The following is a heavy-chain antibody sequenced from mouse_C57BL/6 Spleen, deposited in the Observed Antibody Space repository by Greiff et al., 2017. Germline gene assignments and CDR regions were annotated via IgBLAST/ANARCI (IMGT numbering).Heavy chain of an antibody. V-gene: IGHV5-16*01. J-gene: IGHJ2*01. Sequence: EVMLVESEGGLVQPGSSMKLSCTASGFTFSDYYMAWVRQVPEKGLEWVANINYDGSSTYYLDSLKSRFIISRDNAKNILYLQMSSLKSEDTATYYCAREAQATFDYWGQGTTLTVSS. CDR3: AREAQATFDY. D-gene: IGHD3-2*02. CDR1: GFTFSDYY. CDR2: INYDGSST.